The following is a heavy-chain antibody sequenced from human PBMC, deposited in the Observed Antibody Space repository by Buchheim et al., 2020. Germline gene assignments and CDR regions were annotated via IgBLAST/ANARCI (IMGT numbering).Heavy chain of an antibody. D-gene: IGHD3-3*01. CDR2: ISSSGSTI. CDR1: GFTFSDYY. J-gene: IGHJ4*02. CDR3: ATYLPERGGFLVWTGPPLDD. V-gene: IGHV3-11*01. Sequence: QVQLVESGGGLVKPGGSLRLSCAASGFTFSDYYMSWIRQAPGKGLEWVSYISSSGSTIYYADSVKGRFTISRDNAKNSLSLQMNILRAQHPAIYYRATYLPERGGFLVWTGPPLDDCSQGTL.